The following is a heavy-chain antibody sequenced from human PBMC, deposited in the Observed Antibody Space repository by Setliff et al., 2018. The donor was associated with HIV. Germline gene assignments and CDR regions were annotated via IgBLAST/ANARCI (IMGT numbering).Heavy chain of an antibody. CDR2: VQYVGPA. Sequence: SETLSLTCSVSGDDINRDFWTWMRQPPGKGLEWIGYVQYVGPANYNPSLQSRPTLSIDTSKNQFSLKLISVTAADTAVYYCARGEPPASRSGLRYWGQGMLVTVSS. CDR3: ARGEPPASRSGLRY. D-gene: IGHD3-22*01. V-gene: IGHV4-59*01. CDR1: GDDINRDF. J-gene: IGHJ4*02.